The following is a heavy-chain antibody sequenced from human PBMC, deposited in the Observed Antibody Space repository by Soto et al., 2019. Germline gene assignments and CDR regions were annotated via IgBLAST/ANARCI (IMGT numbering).Heavy chain of an antibody. Sequence: GGSLRLSCAASGFSFSDYVMHWVRQAPGKGLEWVAVMWYHGRDLFYTDSVKGRFTISRDNSKNTLFLQMNSLRADDTAVYYCAKAAGESYPGSRVFDFWGQGTRVTVSS. D-gene: IGHD3-10*01. CDR3: AKAAGESYPGSRVFDF. CDR1: GFSFSDYV. CDR2: MWYHGRDL. J-gene: IGHJ4*02. V-gene: IGHV3-33*06.